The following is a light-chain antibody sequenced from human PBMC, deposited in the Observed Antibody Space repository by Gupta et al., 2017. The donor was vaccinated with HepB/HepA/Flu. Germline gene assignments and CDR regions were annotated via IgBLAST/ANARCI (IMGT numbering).Light chain of an antibody. CDR2: SNN. J-gene: IGLJ2*01. V-gene: IGLV1-44*01. Sequence: QSVLTQPPSASGTPGQRVTISCSGSSSNIGSNTVNCYQQHPGTAPKLLIYSNNQRPSGVPDRFSGSKSGTSASLAISGLQSEDEADYYCAAWDDSLNVVVFGGGTKLTVL. CDR3: AAWDDSLNVVV. CDR1: SSNIGSNT.